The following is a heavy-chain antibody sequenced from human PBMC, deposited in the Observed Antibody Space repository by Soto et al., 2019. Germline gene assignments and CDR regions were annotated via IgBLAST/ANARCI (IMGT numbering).Heavy chain of an antibody. CDR2: MTSSGDKT. CDR1: GFSLNNFA. D-gene: IGHD2-2*01. CDR3: ARDCASTSCSVWHY. J-gene: IGHJ4*02. Sequence: EVQLLESGGDLVQPGGSLRLSCAASGFSLNNFARTWVRQAPGKGLEWVSGMTSSGDKTYYADSVKGRFIISRDNSKNMLYLQMNSLRVEDTALYYCARDCASTSCSVWHYWGQGTLVTVSS. V-gene: IGHV3-23*01.